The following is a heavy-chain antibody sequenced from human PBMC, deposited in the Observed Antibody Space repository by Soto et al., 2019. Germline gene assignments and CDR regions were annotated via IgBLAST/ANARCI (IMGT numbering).Heavy chain of an antibody. J-gene: IGHJ4*02. V-gene: IGHV1-24*01. CDR1: GYTLTELS. CDR3: ATGLKRFTIYYFDY. Sequence: RASVKVSCKVSGYTLTELSMHWVRQAPGKGLEWMGGFDPEDGETIYAQKFQGRVTMTEDTSTDTAYMELSSLRSEDTAVYYCATGLKRFTIYYFDYWGQGTLVTVSS. CDR2: FDPEDGET. D-gene: IGHD3-3*01.